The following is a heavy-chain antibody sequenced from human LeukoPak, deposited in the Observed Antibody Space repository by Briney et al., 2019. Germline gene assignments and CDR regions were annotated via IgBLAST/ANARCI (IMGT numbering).Heavy chain of an antibody. V-gene: IGHV1-24*01. Sequence: ASVKVSCKISEYSLSDLSIHWVRETPGEGLEWMGGFDSENNKMVYSQKFQGRLTLTEDPSPDTAYMELTSLRSEDPAVYFRATDRVYRSSGRSWGFFDYWGQGTLVIVSS. CDR2: FDSENNKM. CDR1: EYSLSDLS. D-gene: IGHD6-19*01. CDR3: ATDRVYRSSGRSWGFFDY. J-gene: IGHJ4*02.